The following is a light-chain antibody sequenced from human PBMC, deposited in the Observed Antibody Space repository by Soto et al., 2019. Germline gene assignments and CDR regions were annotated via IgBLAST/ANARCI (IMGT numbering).Light chain of an antibody. Sequence: IQLTQSPPSLSASVGDRVTITYLVSQCISTYLNCYRHKPGEVPNLLIYRVFNLQSGLPSRFSGSGSGKDFILTISSLQPEDAAICCAQRSNNAPLEGDLSFGGGNKVDI. J-gene: IGKJ4*01. V-gene: IGKV1-27*01. CDR2: RVF. CDR3: QRSNNAPLEGDLS. CDR1: QCISTY.